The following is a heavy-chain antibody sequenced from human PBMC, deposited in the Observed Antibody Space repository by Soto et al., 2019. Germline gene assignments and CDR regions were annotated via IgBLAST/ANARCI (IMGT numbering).Heavy chain of an antibody. V-gene: IGHV3-30*18. J-gene: IGHJ4*02. D-gene: IGHD2-21*01. Sequence: QVQLVESGGGVVQPGRSLRLSCAASGFTFSDFGMHWVRRAPGKGLEWVAAISYDGINRYYADSMKGRFTISRDDSKNTLFVQMDSLRPADTAMYYCAKDNSMYCGGDCYNYLDDWGQGALVTVSS. CDR1: GFTFSDFG. CDR2: ISYDGINR. CDR3: AKDNSMYCGGDCYNYLDD.